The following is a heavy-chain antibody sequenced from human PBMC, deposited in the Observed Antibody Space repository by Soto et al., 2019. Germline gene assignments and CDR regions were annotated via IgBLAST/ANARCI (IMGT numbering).Heavy chain of an antibody. CDR2: ISAYNGNT. D-gene: IGHD3-22*01. V-gene: IGHV1-18*01. CDR3: ARDQQYYDSSGYGFDY. J-gene: IGHJ4*02. Sequence: ASVKVSCKASGYTFTSYGISWVRQAPGQGLEWMGWISAYNGNTNYAQKLQGRVTMTTDTSTSTAYMELRSLRSDDTAVYYCARDQQYYDSSGYGFDYWGQGTLVTVSS. CDR1: GYTFTSYG.